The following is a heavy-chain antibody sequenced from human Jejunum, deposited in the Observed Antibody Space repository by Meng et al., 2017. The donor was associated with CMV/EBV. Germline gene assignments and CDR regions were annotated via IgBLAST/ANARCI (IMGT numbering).Heavy chain of an antibody. CDR3: AADAGHGDPLEY. J-gene: IGHJ4*02. V-gene: IGHV4-4*07. Sequence: QVQLQAPGPGLVKPSEPLSLTCTVSTNSFTTYFWNWIRQPAGKGLEWIGRVYSSGSTSSHPSLRSRVLLSVDRSKNQFSLKLTSVTAADTAVYYCAADAGHGDPLEYWGQGTLVTVSS. CDR1: TNSFTTYF. CDR2: VYSSGST. D-gene: IGHD4-17*01.